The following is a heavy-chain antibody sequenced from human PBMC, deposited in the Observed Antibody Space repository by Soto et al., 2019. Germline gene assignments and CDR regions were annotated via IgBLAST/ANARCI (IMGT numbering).Heavy chain of an antibody. J-gene: IGHJ3*02. CDR3: ARVGSGSYYEGAFDI. CDR2: IYPGDSDT. CDR1: GYSFTSYW. D-gene: IGHD3-10*01. Sequence: PGESLKISCKGSGYSFTSYWIGWVRQMPGKGLEWMGIIYPGDSDTRYSPSFQGQVTISADKSISTAYLQWSSLKASDTAMYYCARVGSGSYYEGAFDIWGQGTMVTVSS. V-gene: IGHV5-51*01.